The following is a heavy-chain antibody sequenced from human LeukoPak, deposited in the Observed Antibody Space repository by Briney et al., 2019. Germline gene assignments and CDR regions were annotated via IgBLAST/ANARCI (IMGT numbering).Heavy chain of an antibody. V-gene: IGHV3-21*01. CDR2: ISSSSSYI. D-gene: IGHD6-19*01. Sequence: PGGSLRLSCAASGFTFSSYSMKWVRQAPGKGLEWVSSISSSSSYIYYAHSVKGRFTISRDNAKNSLYLQMNSLRAEDTAVYYCECSSGWDDAFDIWGQGTMVTVSS. CDR3: ECSSGWDDAFDI. J-gene: IGHJ3*02. CDR1: GFTFSSYS.